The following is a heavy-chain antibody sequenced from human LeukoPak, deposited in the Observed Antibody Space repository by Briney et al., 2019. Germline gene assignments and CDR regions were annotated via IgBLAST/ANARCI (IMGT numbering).Heavy chain of an antibody. CDR3: ARGVRSGVVVASFDP. D-gene: IGHD2-15*01. J-gene: IGHJ5*02. CDR2: MNPNSGNT. CDR1: GYTFTSYD. Sequence: ASVKVSCKAFGYTFTSYDINWVRQATGQGLEWMGWMNPNSGNTGYAQKFQGRVTMTRNTSISTAYMELSSLRSEDTAVYYCARGVRSGVVVASFDPWGQGTLVTVSS. V-gene: IGHV1-8*01.